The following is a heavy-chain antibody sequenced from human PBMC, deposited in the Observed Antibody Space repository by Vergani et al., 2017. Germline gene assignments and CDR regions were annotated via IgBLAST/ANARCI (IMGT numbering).Heavy chain of an antibody. Sequence: EVQLLESGGGLVQPGGSLRLSCAASGFTFSSYAMSWVRQAPGKGLEWVSAISGSGGSTTYAGSVKGRFTISRDNSKITLYLQMNSLRAEDTAVYYCAKDHIAVAGTGSVYFDYWGQGTLVTVSS. CDR3: AKDHIAVAGTGSVYFDY. V-gene: IGHV3-23*01. CDR1: GFTFSSYA. CDR2: ISGSGGST. J-gene: IGHJ4*02. D-gene: IGHD6-19*01.